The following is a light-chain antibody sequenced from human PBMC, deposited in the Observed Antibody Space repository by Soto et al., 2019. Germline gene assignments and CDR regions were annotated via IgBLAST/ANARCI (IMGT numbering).Light chain of an antibody. CDR2: KAT. V-gene: IGKV1-5*03. CDR3: QQYDRSSS. Sequence: DIQMTQSPSTLPASVGDRVTITCRASQSVHSWLAWYQQKAGEAPKLLIYKATTLQSGVPSRFSGSGSGTEFSLTISRLLPDDFAAYFCQQYDRSSSFGQGTRLEI. J-gene: IGKJ2*01. CDR1: QSVHSW.